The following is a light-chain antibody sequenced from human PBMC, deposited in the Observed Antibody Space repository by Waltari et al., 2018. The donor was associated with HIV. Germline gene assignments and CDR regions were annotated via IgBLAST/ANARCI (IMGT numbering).Light chain of an antibody. CDR1: NSNIGSNT. J-gene: IGLJ2*01. CDR2: SNL. Sequence: QSVLTQPPSVSGTPGQSVTISCSGSNSNIGSNTVNWYQQLPKTAPKLLIYSNLTRPSGVHDGCSGSKSGTSASLAISGLQSEDEADYYCATWDDRVRGIVFGGGTNLTVL. CDR3: ATWDDRVRGIV. V-gene: IGLV1-44*01.